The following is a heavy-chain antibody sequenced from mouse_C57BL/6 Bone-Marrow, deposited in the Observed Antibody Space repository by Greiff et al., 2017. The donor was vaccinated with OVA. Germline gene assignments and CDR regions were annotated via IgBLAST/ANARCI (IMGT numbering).Heavy chain of an antibody. V-gene: IGHV1-9*01. CDR1: GYTFTGYW. D-gene: IGHD2-1*01. CDR2: ILPGSGST. J-gene: IGHJ2*01. Sequence: QVQLQQSGAELLKPGASVKLSCKATGYTFTGYWIEWVKQRPGHGLEWIGEILPGSGSTNYNEKFKGKATFTADTSSNTAYMQLSSLTTEDSAIYYCAREVYYGNYFYYFDYWGQGTTLTVSS. CDR3: AREVYYGNYFYYFDY.